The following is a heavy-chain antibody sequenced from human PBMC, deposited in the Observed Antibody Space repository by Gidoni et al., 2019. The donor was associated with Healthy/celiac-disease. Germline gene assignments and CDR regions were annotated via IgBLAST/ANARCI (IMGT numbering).Heavy chain of an antibody. V-gene: IGHV3-7*01. J-gene: IGHJ5*02. CDR1: GFTFRSYW. CDR3: ARDNGEFWSGYSET. D-gene: IGHD3-3*01. Sequence: EVQLVESGGGLVQPGGSLRLSCAASGFTFRSYWMSWGRQAPGKGLEWVANIKQDGSEKYYVDSVKGRFTISRDNAKNSLYLQMNSLRAEDTAVYYCARDNGEFWSGYSETWGQGTLVTVSS. CDR2: IKQDGSEK.